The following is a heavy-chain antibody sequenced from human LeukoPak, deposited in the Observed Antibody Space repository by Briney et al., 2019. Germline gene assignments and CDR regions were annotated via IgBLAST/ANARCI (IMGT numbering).Heavy chain of an antibody. D-gene: IGHD3-22*01. V-gene: IGHV3-30*18. Sequence: GGSLRLSCAASGFTFSSYAMHWVRQAPGKGPEWVAVISYDGSNKYYADSVKGRFTISRDNSKNTLHLQMNSLRAEDTAVYYCAKDRGYSNYGMDVWGQGTTVTVSS. CDR3: AKDRGYSNYGMDV. CDR1: GFTFSSYA. J-gene: IGHJ6*02. CDR2: ISYDGSNK.